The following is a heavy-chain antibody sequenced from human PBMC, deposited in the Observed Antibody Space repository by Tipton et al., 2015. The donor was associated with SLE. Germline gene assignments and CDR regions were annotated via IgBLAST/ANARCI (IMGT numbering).Heavy chain of an antibody. V-gene: IGHV3-33*08. CDR2: IWYDGSNK. Sequence: SLRLSCAASGFTFSIYGMHWVRQAPGKGLEWVALIWYDGSNKYYEDSVKGRFTISRDNSKNTLYLQMNSLRAEDTAVYYCARDSLQWLARGWFDPWGQGTLVTVSS. CDR1: GFTFSIYG. CDR3: ARDSLQWLARGWFDP. D-gene: IGHD6-19*01. J-gene: IGHJ5*02.